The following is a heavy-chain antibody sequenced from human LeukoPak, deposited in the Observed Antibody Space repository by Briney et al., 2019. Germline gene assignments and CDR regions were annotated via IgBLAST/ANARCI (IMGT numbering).Heavy chain of an antibody. Sequence: ASVKVSCKASGGTFSSYAISWVRQAPGQGLEWMGGIIPIFGTANYAQKFQSRVTITTDESTSTAYMELSSLRSEDTAVYYCARARYCSSTSCYHDAFDIWGQGTMVTVSS. CDR1: GGTFSSYA. CDR3: ARARYCSSTSCYHDAFDI. V-gene: IGHV1-69*05. D-gene: IGHD2-2*01. CDR2: IIPIFGTA. J-gene: IGHJ3*02.